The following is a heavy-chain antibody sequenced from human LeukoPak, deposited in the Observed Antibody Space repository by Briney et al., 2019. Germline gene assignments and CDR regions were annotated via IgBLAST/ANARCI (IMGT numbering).Heavy chain of an antibody. V-gene: IGHV4-34*01. D-gene: IGHD3-22*01. J-gene: IGHJ4*02. Sequence: PSETLSLTCAVYGGSFSGYYWSWIRQPPGKGLEWIGEVNHSGSTNYNPSLKSRVTISVDTSKNQFSLKLNSVTAADTAVYYCARQETYYYDSSGYPIFDYWGQGTLVTVSS. CDR3: ARQETYYYDSSGYPIFDY. CDR2: VNHSGST. CDR1: GGSFSGYY.